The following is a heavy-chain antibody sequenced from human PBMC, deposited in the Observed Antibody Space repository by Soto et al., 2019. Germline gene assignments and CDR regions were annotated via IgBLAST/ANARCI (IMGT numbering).Heavy chain of an antibody. J-gene: IGHJ5*02. CDR2: IYYSGST. D-gene: IGHD1-26*01. V-gene: IGHV4-59*01. CDR3: ERESNSGISNWFDP. Sequence: PSETLSLTCTVSGGSISSYYWSWIRQRPGKGLEWIGYIYYSGSTNYNPSLKSRVTISVDTSKNQFSLKLSSVTAADTAVYYCERESNSGISNWFDPWGQGTLVTVSS. CDR1: GGSISSYY.